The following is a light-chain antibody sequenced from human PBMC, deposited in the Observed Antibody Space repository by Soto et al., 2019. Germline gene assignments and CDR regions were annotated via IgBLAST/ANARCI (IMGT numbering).Light chain of an antibody. V-gene: IGLV1-40*01. Sequence: QSVLTQPPSVSGAPGQRVAISCTGSSSNIGAEYDVHRYQQLPGRAPKRLIYGDNNRPSGVPDRFSGYKSGTSASLAITGLQPEYEADYYCQSYDSSLTTCVFGTGTKLTVL. CDR3: QSYDSSLTTCV. CDR1: SSNIGAEYD. CDR2: GDN. J-gene: IGLJ1*01.